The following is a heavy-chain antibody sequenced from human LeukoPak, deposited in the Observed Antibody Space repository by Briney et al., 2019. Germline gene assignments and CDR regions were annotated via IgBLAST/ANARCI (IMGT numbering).Heavy chain of an antibody. CDR1: GFTFSSYA. Sequence: GGSLRLSCAASGFTFSSYAMSWVRQAPGKGLEWVSAISGSGGSTYYADSVKGRFAISRDNSKNTLYLQMNSLRAEDTAVYYCAKDLEAWRRSYNYFDYWGQRTLVTVSS. J-gene: IGHJ4*02. CDR3: AKDLEAWRRSYNYFDY. CDR2: ISGSGGST. V-gene: IGHV3-23*01. D-gene: IGHD1-26*01.